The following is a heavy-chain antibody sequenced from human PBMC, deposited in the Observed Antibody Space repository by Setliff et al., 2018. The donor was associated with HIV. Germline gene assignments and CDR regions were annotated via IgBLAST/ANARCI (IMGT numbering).Heavy chain of an antibody. CDR1: GGTFSSYA. CDR3: ARALRGFHGFFDS. J-gene: IGHJ4*02. D-gene: IGHD3-10*01. Sequence: GASVKVSCKASGGTFSSYAISWVRQAPGQGLEWMGGIIPIFGTANYAQKFQGRVTITADESTSTAYMELSSLRSEDTAVYYCARALRGFHGFFDSWGQGALVTVSS. CDR2: IIPIFGTA. V-gene: IGHV1-69*13.